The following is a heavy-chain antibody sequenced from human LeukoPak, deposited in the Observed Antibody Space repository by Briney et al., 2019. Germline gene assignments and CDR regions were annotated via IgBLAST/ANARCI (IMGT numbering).Heavy chain of an antibody. J-gene: IGHJ4*02. CDR3: TRSQGPFDY. V-gene: IGHV3-49*04. CDR2: IRSKAFGGTT. CDR1: GFTFGDYS. Sequence: GGSLRLSCTASGFTFGDYSMTWVRQAPGKGLEWVGFIRSKAFGGTTEYAASVKGRFAISRDESKSIAYLQMNSLKTDDTAVYYCTRSQGPFDYWGQGTLVSVSS.